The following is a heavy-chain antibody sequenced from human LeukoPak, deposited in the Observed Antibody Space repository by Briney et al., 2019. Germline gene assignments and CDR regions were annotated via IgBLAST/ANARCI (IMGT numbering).Heavy chain of an antibody. CDR1: GFTFSSYW. J-gene: IGHJ4*02. CDR2: IKQDGSEK. V-gene: IGHV3-7*01. Sequence: GGSLRLSCAASGFTFSSYWMSWDRQAPGKGLEWVANIKQDGSEKYYVDSVKGRFTISRDNAKNSLYLQMNSLRAEDTAVYYCAREYSSSWDPRSFFDYWGQGTLVTVSS. D-gene: IGHD6-13*01. CDR3: AREYSSSWDPRSFFDY.